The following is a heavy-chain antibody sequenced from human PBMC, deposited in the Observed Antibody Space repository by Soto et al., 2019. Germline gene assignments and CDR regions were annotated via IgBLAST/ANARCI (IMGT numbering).Heavy chain of an antibody. CDR3: ARDRYSSSWPTVYYFDY. Sequence: EVQLVESGGGLVKPGGSLRLSCAASGFTFSSYSMNWVRQAPGKGLEWVSSISSSSSYIYYADSVKGRFTISRDNAKNSLYLQMNSLRAEDTAVYYCARDRYSSSWPTVYYFDYWGQGSLVTVAS. CDR1: GFTFSSYS. J-gene: IGHJ4*02. CDR2: ISSSSSYI. D-gene: IGHD6-13*01. V-gene: IGHV3-21*01.